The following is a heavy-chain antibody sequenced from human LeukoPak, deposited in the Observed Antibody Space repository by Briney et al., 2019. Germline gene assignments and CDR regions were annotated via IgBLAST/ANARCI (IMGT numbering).Heavy chain of an antibody. CDR2: ISYDGSNK. D-gene: IGHD2-8*01. Sequence: PGRSLRLSCAASGFTFSSYAMHWVRQAPGKGLEWVAVISYDGSNKYYADSVKGRFTISRDNSKNTLYLQMNSLRAEDTAVYYCARDLHDIVLMMYATFDYWGQGTLVTVSS. J-gene: IGHJ4*02. V-gene: IGHV3-30*04. CDR3: ARDLHDIVLMMYATFDY. CDR1: GFTFSSYA.